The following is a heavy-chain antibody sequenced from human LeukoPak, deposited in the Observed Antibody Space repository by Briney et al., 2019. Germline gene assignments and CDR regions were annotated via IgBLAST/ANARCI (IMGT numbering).Heavy chain of an antibody. D-gene: IGHD2-2*01. J-gene: IGHJ3*02. CDR2: IKQDGSEK. Sequence: PGGSLRLSCAASGFTFSSYWMSWVRQAPGKGLEWVANIKQDGSEKYYVDSVKGRFTISRDNAKNSLYLQMNSLRAEDTAVYYCAGIVPAATAPGDFDIWGQGTMVTVSS. CDR1: GFTFSSYW. CDR3: AGIVPAATAPGDFDI. V-gene: IGHV3-7*01.